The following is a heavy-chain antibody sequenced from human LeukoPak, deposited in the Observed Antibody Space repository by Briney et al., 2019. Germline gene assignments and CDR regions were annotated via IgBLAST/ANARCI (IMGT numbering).Heavy chain of an antibody. J-gene: IGHJ6*02. D-gene: IGHD2-2*01. CDR3: ARAVPAPRYYYYGMGV. V-gene: IGHV4-34*01. CDR2: INHSGST. CDR1: GGSFSGYY. Sequence: SETPSLTCAVYGGSFSGYYWSWIRQPPGKGLEWIGEINHSGSTNYNPSLKSRVTISVDTSKNQLSLKLSSVTAADTAVYYCARAVPAPRYYYYGMGVWGQGTTVTVSS.